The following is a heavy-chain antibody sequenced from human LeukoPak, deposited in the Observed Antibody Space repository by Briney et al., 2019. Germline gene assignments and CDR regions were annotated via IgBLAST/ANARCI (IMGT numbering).Heavy chain of an antibody. CDR1: GFTFDDYA. J-gene: IGHJ4*02. D-gene: IGHD1-1*01. Sequence: GGSLRLSCAASGFTFDDYAMHWVRQAPGKGLEWVSGISWNSGTIGYADSVKGRFTISRDNSKNTLYLQMNSLRAEDTAVYYCAKVGNNWDFDYWGQGTLVTVSS. V-gene: IGHV3-9*01. CDR2: ISWNSGTI. CDR3: AKVGNNWDFDY.